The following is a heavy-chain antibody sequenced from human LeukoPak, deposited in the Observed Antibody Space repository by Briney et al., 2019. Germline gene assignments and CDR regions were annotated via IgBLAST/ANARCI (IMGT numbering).Heavy chain of an antibody. CDR3: APPSAGD. V-gene: IGHV4-34*01. Sequence: KPSETLSLTCAVYGGSFSGYYWSWIRQPPGKGLEWIGEINHSGSTNYNPSLKSRVTISVDTSKNQFSLKLSSVTAADTAVYYCAPPSAGDWGQGTLVTVSP. J-gene: IGHJ4*02. CDR2: INHSGST. D-gene: IGHD3-10*01. CDR1: GGSFSGYY.